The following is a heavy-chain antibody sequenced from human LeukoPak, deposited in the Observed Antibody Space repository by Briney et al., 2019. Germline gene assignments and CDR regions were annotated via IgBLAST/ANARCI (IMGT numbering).Heavy chain of an antibody. CDR3: ARDRGSYSDY. CDR2: IYSGGST. Sequence: QPGGSLRLTCAASGFTVSSNYMSWVRQAPGKGLEWVSVIYSGGSTYYADSVKGRFTISRDNSRNTLYLQMNSLRAEDTAVYYCARDRGSYSDYWGQGTLVTVSS. V-gene: IGHV3-53*01. D-gene: IGHD1-26*01. J-gene: IGHJ4*02. CDR1: GFTVSSNY.